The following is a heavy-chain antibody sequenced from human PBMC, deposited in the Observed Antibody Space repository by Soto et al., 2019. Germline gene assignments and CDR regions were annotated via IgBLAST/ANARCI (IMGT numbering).Heavy chain of an antibody. Sequence: PGGSLRLSGAASGFTFSRYGMNWVRQAPGKGLEWVAIISYDGSDKYYADSVRGRFTISRDNSKNTLYLQMNSLRGEDTAVYYCAKNPESYAWGLEGYCDYWGQGTQVTVSS. CDR1: GFTFSRYG. CDR3: AKNPESYAWGLEGYCDY. D-gene: IGHD3-16*01. J-gene: IGHJ4*02. V-gene: IGHV3-30*18. CDR2: ISYDGSDK.